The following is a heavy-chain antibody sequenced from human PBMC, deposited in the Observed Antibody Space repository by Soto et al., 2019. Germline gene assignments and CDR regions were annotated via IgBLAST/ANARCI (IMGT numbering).Heavy chain of an antibody. CDR3: ASSMVRGAPLLYYYYGMDV. Sequence: LTCTVSGGSISSSSYYWGWIRQPPGKGLEWIGSIYYSGSTYYNPSLKSRVTMSVDTSKNQFSLKLSSVTAADTAVYYCASSMVRGAPLLYYYYGMDVWGQGTTVTVSS. J-gene: IGHJ6*02. D-gene: IGHD3-10*01. CDR1: GGSISSSSYY. CDR2: IYYSGST. V-gene: IGHV4-39*01.